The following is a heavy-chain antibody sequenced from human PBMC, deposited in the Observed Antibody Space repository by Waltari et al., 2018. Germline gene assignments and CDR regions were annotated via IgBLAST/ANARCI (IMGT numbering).Heavy chain of an antibody. V-gene: IGHV3-48*04. CDR1: GFTFSSYS. CDR2: ISSSSSTI. D-gene: IGHD3-9*01. Sequence: EVQLVESGGGLVQPGGSLRLSCAASGFTFSSYSMNWVRQAPGKGLEWVSYISSSSSTIYYADSVKGRFTISRDNAKNSLYLQMNSLRAEDTAVYYCAKDDILTGYKFDYWGQGTPVTVSS. CDR3: AKDDILTGYKFDY. J-gene: IGHJ4*02.